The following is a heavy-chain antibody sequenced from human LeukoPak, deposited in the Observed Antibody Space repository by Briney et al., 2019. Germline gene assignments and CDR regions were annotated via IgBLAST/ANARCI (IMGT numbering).Heavy chain of an antibody. CDR1: GYTFTNYL. CDR3: VREESGGYFDY. J-gene: IGHJ4*02. Sequence: ASVKVSCKASGYTFTNYLLHWVRQAPGHGLEWVGRITPSVDTTNYAQKFRDRDTMTRDTSTSTVYMELSSLRSEDTAVYHCVREESGGYFDYWGQGTLVTVSS. CDR2: ITPSVDTT. D-gene: IGHD2-8*02. V-gene: IGHV1-46*01.